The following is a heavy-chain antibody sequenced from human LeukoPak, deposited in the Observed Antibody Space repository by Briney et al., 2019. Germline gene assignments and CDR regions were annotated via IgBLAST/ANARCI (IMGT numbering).Heavy chain of an antibody. CDR2: IDGSAGGT. V-gene: IGHV3-23*01. Sequence: GGSLRLSCAASGFTLSSYGMTWVRQAPGKGLEWVSAIDGSAGGTYYADSVKGRFTISRDNSENTVYLQMNSLRAEDTAVYYCAKGAGGSYGLYYFDYWGQGILVTVSS. J-gene: IGHJ4*02. CDR3: AKGAGGSYGLYYFDY. CDR1: GFTLSSYG. D-gene: IGHD5-24*01.